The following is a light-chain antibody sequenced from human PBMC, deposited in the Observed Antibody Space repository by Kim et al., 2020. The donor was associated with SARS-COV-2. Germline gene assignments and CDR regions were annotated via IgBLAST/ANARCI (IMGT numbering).Light chain of an antibody. CDR2: ATS. CDR3: HHLTSSPYYS. Sequence: PGERATPSCRASQSMTAGYLTWYQHKPGQAPRLLMYATSIRATGIPDRFSGSEAGTDFILTINRLEPEDSAFYYCHHLTSSPYYSFGQGTKLEI. J-gene: IGKJ2*03. CDR1: QSMTAGY. V-gene: IGKV3-20*01.